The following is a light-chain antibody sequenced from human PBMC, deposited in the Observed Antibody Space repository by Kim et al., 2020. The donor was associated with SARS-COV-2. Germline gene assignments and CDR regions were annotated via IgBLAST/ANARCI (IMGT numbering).Light chain of an antibody. CDR2: GAS. J-gene: IGKJ2*01. CDR3: QQYNYWYT. V-gene: IGKV3-15*01. CDR1: QSVNSN. Sequence: EIVMTQSPATLSVSPGERATLSCRASQSVNSNLAWYQQKPGQAPRLLIYGASTRATGIPARFSGIGSGTEFTLTISSLQSEDFAVYYCQQYNYWYTFGQGTKLEI.